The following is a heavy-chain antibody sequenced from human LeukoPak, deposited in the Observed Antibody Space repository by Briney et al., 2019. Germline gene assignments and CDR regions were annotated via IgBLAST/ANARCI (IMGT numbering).Heavy chain of an antibody. CDR3: ARDRSGAYYTFDV. CDR1: GGSIGSSF. CDR2: ISYSGRT. J-gene: IGHJ3*01. V-gene: IGHV4-59*13. Sequence: SETLSLTCSVSGGSIGSSFWNWIRLSPGKGLEWIGYISYSGRTNYSPSLKSRVTISIDTSKNQLSLTLSSVTAADTALYYCARDRSGAYYTFDVWGQGTMVTVSA. D-gene: IGHD4/OR15-4a*01.